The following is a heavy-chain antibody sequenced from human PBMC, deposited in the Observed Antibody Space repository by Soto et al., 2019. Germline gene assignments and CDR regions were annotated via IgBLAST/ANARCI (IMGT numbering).Heavy chain of an antibody. J-gene: IGHJ6*02. CDR2: ISYDGSNK. CDR3: AKDPGVAGFYYYGMDV. Sequence: GGSLRLSCAASGFTFSSYGMHWVRQAPGKGLEWVAVISYDGSNKYYADSVKGRFTISRDNSKNTLYLQMNSLRAEDTAVYYCAKDPGVAGFYYYGMDVWGQGTTVTVSS. CDR1: GFTFSSYG. D-gene: IGHD6-19*01. V-gene: IGHV3-30*18.